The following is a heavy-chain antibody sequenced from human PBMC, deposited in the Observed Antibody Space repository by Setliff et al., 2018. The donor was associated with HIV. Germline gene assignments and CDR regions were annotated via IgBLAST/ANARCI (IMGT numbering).Heavy chain of an antibody. J-gene: IGHJ3*02. CDR2: INHSGTT. V-gene: IGHV4-34*01. Sequence: SETLSLTCAVYGGSFSDYYWSWIRQPPGKGLEWIGEINHSGTTNSNPSLKSRVTISVDTSKNQFSLRLTSVTAADTAVYYCARSKTFYDFWGGYYTHGAFKIWGLGTMVTVSS. CDR1: GGSFSDYY. D-gene: IGHD3-3*01. CDR3: ARSKTFYDFWGGYYTHGAFKI.